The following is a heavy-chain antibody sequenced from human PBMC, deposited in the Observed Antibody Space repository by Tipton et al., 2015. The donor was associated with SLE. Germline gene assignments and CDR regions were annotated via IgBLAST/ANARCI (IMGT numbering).Heavy chain of an antibody. Sequence: TLSLTCTVSGGSISSYYWSWIRQPAGKGLEWIGRIYTSGSTNYNPPLKSRVTMSVDTSKNQFSLKLSPVTAADTAVYYCARGHSSGWYDSRDAFDIWGQGTMVTVSS. CDR3: ARGHSSGWYDSRDAFDI. V-gene: IGHV4-4*07. CDR1: GGSISSYY. CDR2: IYTSGST. J-gene: IGHJ3*02. D-gene: IGHD6-19*01.